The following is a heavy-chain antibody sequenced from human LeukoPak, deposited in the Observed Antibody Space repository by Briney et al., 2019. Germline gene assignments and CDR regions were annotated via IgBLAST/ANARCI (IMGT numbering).Heavy chain of an antibody. CDR3: AKVAPRDYSFDY. Sequence: PGGSLRLSCAASGFTFSSYAMNWVRQAPGKGLEWVSGISASGGSRYYADSVKGRFVISRDNSKNTLYLQMNSLRADDTAVYYCAKVAPRDYSFDYWGQGTLVTVSS. CDR1: GFTFSSYA. V-gene: IGHV3-23*01. J-gene: IGHJ4*02. CDR2: ISASGGSR. D-gene: IGHD3-3*01.